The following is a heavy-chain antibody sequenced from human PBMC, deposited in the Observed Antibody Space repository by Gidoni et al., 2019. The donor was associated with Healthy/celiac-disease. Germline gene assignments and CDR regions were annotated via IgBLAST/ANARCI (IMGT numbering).Heavy chain of an antibody. V-gene: IGHV4-39*01. D-gene: IGHD4-17*01. CDR3: ARPYGDANPGDY. CDR1: GCSISSSSYY. CDR2: IYYSGST. J-gene: IGHJ4*02. Sequence: QLQLQESCPGLFKPSETLSLTCTVSGCSISSSSYYWGWIRQPPGKGLEWIGSIYYSGSTYYNPSLKSRVTISVDTSKNQFSLKLSSVTAADTAVYYCARPYGDANPGDYWGQGTLVTVSS.